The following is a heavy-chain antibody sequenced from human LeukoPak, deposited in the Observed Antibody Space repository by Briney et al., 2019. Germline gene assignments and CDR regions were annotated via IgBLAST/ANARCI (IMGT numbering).Heavy chain of an antibody. D-gene: IGHD6-19*01. J-gene: IGHJ3*02. CDR2: IYYSGST. CDR3: ARDPRLQWLARSGAFDI. Sequence: SETLSLTCTVSGGSISSYYWSWIRQPPGKGLEWIGYIYYSGSTNYNPSLKSRVTISVDTSKNQFSLKLSSVTAADTAVYYCARDPRLQWLARSGAFDIWGQGTMVTVSS. CDR1: GGSISSYY. V-gene: IGHV4-59*01.